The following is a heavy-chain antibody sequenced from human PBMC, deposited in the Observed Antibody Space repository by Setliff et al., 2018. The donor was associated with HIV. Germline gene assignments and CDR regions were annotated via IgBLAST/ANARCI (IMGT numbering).Heavy chain of an antibody. CDR2: VDYSGDT. CDR1: GATIHYHY. Sequence: PSETLSLTCSISGATIHYHYWSWIRQPPGKGLEWIGYVDYSGDTEYNPSLQSRATISRDPSKSQVSLTLNSATAADTAVYYCTRGPGGTVPKPLEAFDVWGRGAVVTVS. D-gene: IGHD1-7*01. J-gene: IGHJ3*01. CDR3: TRGPGGTVPKPLEAFDV. V-gene: IGHV4-59*11.